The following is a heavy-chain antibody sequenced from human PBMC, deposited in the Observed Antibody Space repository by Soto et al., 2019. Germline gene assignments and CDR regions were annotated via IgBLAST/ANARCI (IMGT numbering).Heavy chain of an antibody. V-gene: IGHV4-39*01. Sequence: PSETLSLTCTVSGGCISSSSYYWGWIRHPPGKGLEWIGSIYYSGSTYYNPSLKSRVTISVDTSKNQFSLKLSSVTAADTAVYYCARHDVSYGQYNWFDPWGQGTLVTVSS. CDR2: IYYSGST. CDR3: ARHDVSYGQYNWFDP. J-gene: IGHJ5*02. D-gene: IGHD5-18*01. CDR1: GGCISSSSYY.